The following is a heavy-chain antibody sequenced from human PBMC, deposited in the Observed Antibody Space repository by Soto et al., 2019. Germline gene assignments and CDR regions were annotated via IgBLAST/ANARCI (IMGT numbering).Heavy chain of an antibody. CDR3: ARGDDCSSTSCYEGFSWFDP. CDR1: GGSISSYY. D-gene: IGHD2-2*01. Sequence: SETLSLTCTVSGGSISSYYWSWIRQPPGKGLEWIGYIYYSGSTNYNPSLKSRVTISVDTSKNQFSLKLSSVTAADTAVYYCARGDDCSSTSCYEGFSWFDPWGQGTLVTVSS. CDR2: IYYSGST. V-gene: IGHV4-59*01. J-gene: IGHJ5*02.